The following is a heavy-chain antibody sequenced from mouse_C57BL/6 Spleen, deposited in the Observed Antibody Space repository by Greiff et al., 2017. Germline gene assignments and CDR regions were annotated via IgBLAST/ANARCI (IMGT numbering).Heavy chain of an antibody. J-gene: IGHJ1*03. CDR2: IFPRDGST. V-gene: IGHV1-78*01. CDR1: GYTFTDHT. CDR3: ARSSHYYGSSYGNFDV. D-gene: IGHD1-1*01. Sequence: VQLQESEAELVKPGASVKISCKVSGYTFTDHTIYWMKQRPEQGLEWIGYIFPRDGSTKYNEKFKGKATLTADKSSSTAYMKLNSPTSEDSAGYISARSSHYYGSSYGNFDVWGTGTTVTVAS.